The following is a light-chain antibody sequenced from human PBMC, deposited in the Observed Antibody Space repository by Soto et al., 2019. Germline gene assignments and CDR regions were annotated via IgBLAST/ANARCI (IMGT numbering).Light chain of an antibody. CDR2: LGS. V-gene: IGKV2-28*01. J-gene: IGKJ1*01. Sequence: IVITQSPLSLPVTPGEPASISCRSSQSLLHSNGYNYLDWYLQKPGQSPQLLIYLGSNRASGVPYRFSGSGSGTDFTLKISRVEAEDVGVYYCMQALQTPWTFGQGTKVEIK. CDR1: QSLLHSNGYNY. CDR3: MQALQTPWT.